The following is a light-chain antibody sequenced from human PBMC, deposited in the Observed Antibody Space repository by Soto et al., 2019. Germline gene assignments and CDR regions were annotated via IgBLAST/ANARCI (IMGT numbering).Light chain of an antibody. J-gene: IGLJ3*02. CDR1: SSNIGAGYD. V-gene: IGLV1-40*01. CDR3: QSYDSSRSGWV. CDR2: GNS. Sequence: QSVLTQPPSVSGAPGQRVTISCTGSSSNIGAGYDVHWYQQLPGTAPKLLIYGNSNRPSGVPDRFSGSKSGTSASLAITGLQAEDEADYYCQSYDSSRSGWVVGGGTKLTVL.